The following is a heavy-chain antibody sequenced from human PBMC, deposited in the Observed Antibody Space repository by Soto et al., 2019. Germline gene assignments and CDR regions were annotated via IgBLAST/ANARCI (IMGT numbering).Heavy chain of an antibody. CDR3: ARGRYGDY. V-gene: IGHV1-18*01. CDR1: GYGFTTYG. J-gene: IGHJ4*02. D-gene: IGHD1-1*01. CDR2: ISAHNGNT. Sequence: QIHLVQSGAEVKKPGASVKVSCKGSGYGFTTYGITWVRQAPGQGLEWMAWISAHNGNTTYAQKLQGRVTVTRDTSTSTAYMERRSLRSDDPAGYYCARGRYGDYWGQGALVTVSS.